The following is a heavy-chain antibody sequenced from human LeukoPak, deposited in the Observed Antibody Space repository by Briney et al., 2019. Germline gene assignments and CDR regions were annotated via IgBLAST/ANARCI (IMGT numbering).Heavy chain of an antibody. CDR2: IYYSGST. D-gene: IGHD5-12*01. Sequence: SETLSLTCTVSGGSISSSSYYWGWIRQPPGKGLEWIGTIYYSGSTYYNPSLKSRVTISVDTSKNQFSLKLSSVTAADTAVYYCARDGYAPHWGQGTLVTVSP. CDR1: GGSISSSSYY. J-gene: IGHJ4*02. V-gene: IGHV4-39*07. CDR3: ARDGYAPH.